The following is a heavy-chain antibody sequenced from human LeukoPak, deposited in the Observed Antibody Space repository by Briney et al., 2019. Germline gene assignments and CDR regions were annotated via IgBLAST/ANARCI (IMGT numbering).Heavy chain of an antibody. CDR2: IYYSGTT. J-gene: IGHJ5*02. D-gene: IGHD3-10*01. Sequence: PSETLSLTCTVTGGSISSSSYYWGWIRQPPGKGLEWIGSIYYSGTTYYNPSLESRVTISEDTSKNQFSLKLSSVTAADTAVYYCARPFTMVRGVISPWAWFDPWGQGTLVTVSS. V-gene: IGHV4-39*01. CDR1: GGSISSSSYY. CDR3: ARPFTMVRGVISPWAWFDP.